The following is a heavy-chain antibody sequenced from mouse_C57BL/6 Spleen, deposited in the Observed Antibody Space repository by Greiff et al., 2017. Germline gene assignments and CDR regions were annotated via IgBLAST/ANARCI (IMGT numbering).Heavy chain of an antibody. J-gene: IGHJ4*01. CDR3: VRHKNSKGGYYAMDY. D-gene: IGHD2-5*01. Sequence: EVQLQESGGGLVQPKGSLKLSCAASGFSFNTYAMNWVRQAPGKGLEWVARIRSKSNNYATYYADSVKDRFTISRDDSESMLYLQMNNLKTEDTAMYYCVRHKNSKGGYYAMDYWGQGTSVTVSS. V-gene: IGHV10-1*01. CDR1: GFSFNTYA. CDR2: IRSKSNNYAT.